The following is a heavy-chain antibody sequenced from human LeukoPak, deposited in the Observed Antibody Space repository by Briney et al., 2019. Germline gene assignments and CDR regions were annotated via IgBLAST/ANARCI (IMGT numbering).Heavy chain of an antibody. CDR1: GDSVSANGAA. D-gene: IGHD3-3*01. CDR3: ARVPYYDFQADAFDI. V-gene: IGHV6-1*01. CDR2: TYYRSKWYN. J-gene: IGHJ3*02. Sequence: SQTLSLTCAISGDSVSANGAAWNWIRQSPSRGLEWLGRTYYRSKWYNDYAVSVKSRITINPDTSKNQFSLQLNSVTPEDTAVYYCARVPYYDFQADAFDIWGQGTMVTVSS.